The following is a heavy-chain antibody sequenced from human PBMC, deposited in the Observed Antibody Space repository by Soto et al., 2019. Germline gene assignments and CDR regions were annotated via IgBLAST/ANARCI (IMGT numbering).Heavy chain of an antibody. Sequence: SETLSLTCTVSGGSISSVGYYWSWISQPPGKGLEWIGYIYYSGSTYYNPSLKSRVTMSVDTSKNQFSLKLSSVTAADTAVYYCARVLLWFGELFDYWGQGALVTVSS. CDR2: IYYSGST. V-gene: IGHV4-30-4*01. D-gene: IGHD3-10*01. CDR3: ARVLLWFGELFDY. J-gene: IGHJ4*02. CDR1: GGSISSVGYY.